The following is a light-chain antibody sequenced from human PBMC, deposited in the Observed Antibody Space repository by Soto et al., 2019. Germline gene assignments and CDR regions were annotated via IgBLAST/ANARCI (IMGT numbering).Light chain of an antibody. CDR2: GAT. V-gene: IGKV3-20*01. J-gene: IGKJ2*01. CDR3: QQYGTSPYT. CDR1: QSVSISY. Sequence: EIVLTQSPGTLSLSPGDSATLSCRASQSVSISYLGWYQQKPGQAPRLLIYGATNRASGTPDRFSGSASGTDFTLTISRLEAEDFAMYYCQQYGTSPYTFGQGTKLEIK.